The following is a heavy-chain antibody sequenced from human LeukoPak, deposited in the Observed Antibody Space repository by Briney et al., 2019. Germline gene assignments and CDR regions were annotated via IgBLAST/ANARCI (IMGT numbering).Heavy chain of an antibody. V-gene: IGHV3-30*02. CDR2: IRYSGSRK. Sequence: PGGSLRLSCVASGFVFDNYGMDWVRQAPGLGLEWVAFIRYSGSRKYYADSVKGRFTISRDNSKNTLYLQMNSLRAEDTAVYDCAPGGPLDYWGQGTLVTVSS. D-gene: IGHD2-8*02. J-gene: IGHJ4*02. CDR1: GFVFDNYG. CDR3: APGGPLDY.